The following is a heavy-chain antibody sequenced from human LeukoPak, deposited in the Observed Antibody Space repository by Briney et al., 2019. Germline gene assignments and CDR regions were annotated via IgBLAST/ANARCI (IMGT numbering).Heavy chain of an antibody. J-gene: IGHJ4*02. V-gene: IGHV3-48*01. CDR2: IHSSGRTI. Sequence: GGSLRLSCAASGFTFSSYSMNWVRQAPGKELEWVSYIHSSGRTIYYADSVEGRFTISRDNAENSLYLQMNSLRAEDTAVYYCVRDPEALDYWGQGTQVTVSS. CDR3: VRDPEALDY. CDR1: GFTFSSYS.